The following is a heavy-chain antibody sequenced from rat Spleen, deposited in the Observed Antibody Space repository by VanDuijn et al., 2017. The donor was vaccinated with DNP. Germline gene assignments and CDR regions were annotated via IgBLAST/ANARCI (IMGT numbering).Heavy chain of an antibody. Sequence: EVQLVESGGDLVQPGKSLKLSCVVSGFSFNSYWMAWTRQVPGKGLEWVASITNSGGDTYYPDSVRGRFIISRDNAKNTLHLQMNSLRSEDTATYYCGRENYYSMDAWGQGTSVTVSS. V-gene: IGHV5-31*01. J-gene: IGHJ4*01. CDR3: GRENYYSMDA. CDR1: GFSFNSYW. CDR2: ITNSGGDT.